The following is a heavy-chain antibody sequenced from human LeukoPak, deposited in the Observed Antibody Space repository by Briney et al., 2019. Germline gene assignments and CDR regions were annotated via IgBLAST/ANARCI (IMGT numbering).Heavy chain of an antibody. CDR2: INHSGST. V-gene: IGHV4-34*01. CDR1: GGSFSGYY. D-gene: IGHD1-26*01. CDR3: AASGSYYNARFDY. Sequence: PSETLSLTCAVYGGSFSGYYWSWIRQPPGKGLEWIGEINHSGSTNYNPSLKSRVTISVDTSKNQFSLKLSSVTAADTAVYYCAASGSYYNARFDYWGQGTLVTVSS. J-gene: IGHJ4*02.